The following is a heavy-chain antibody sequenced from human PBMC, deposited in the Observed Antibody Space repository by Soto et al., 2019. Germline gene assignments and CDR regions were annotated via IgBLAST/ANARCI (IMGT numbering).Heavy chain of an antibody. CDR2: IYHSGST. D-gene: IGHD3-10*01. CDR3: ARVSPQGGGSGSYLMVGPLVFDY. Sequence: KSSETLSLTCAVSGGSISSGGYSWSWIRQPPGKGLEWIGYIYHSGSTYYNPSLKSRVTISVDRSKNQFSLKLSSVTAADTAVYYCARVSPQGGGSGSYLMVGPLVFDYWGQGTLVTVSS. J-gene: IGHJ4*02. CDR1: GGSISSGGYS. V-gene: IGHV4-30-2*01.